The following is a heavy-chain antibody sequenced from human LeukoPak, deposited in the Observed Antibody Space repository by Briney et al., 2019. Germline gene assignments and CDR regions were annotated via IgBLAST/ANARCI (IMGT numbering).Heavy chain of an antibody. Sequence: PSETLSLTCTVSGGSVSTSDYYWGWIRHSPVKGLEWIGDVFYTGKTKYNPSLRGRATISIDTSKNQFSLKLTYVTAADSAVYYCARVFDSWGQGTLVTVSS. CDR2: VFYTGKT. CDR1: GGSVSTSDYY. CDR3: ARVFDS. J-gene: IGHJ4*02. V-gene: IGHV4-39*07.